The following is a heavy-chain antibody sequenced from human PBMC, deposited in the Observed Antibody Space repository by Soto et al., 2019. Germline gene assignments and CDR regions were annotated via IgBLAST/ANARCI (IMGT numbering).Heavy chain of an antibody. CDR2: IYYSGST. J-gene: IGHJ6*02. Sequence: SETLSLTCTVSGGSISSGGYYWSWIRQHPGKGLEWIGYIYYSGSTYYNPSLKSRVTISVDTSKNQFSLKLSSVTAADTAVYYCARGPGGNLLWFGESNYYGMDVWGQGTKVTVSS. CDR1: GGSISSGGYY. D-gene: IGHD3-10*01. CDR3: ARGPGGNLLWFGESNYYGMDV. V-gene: IGHV4-31*03.